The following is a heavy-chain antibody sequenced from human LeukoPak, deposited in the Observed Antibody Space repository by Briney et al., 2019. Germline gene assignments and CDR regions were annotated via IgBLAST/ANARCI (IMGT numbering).Heavy chain of an antibody. CDR1: AGSMNTYF. D-gene: IGHD4-11*01. CDR2: ISGSGTP. V-gene: IGHV4-4*07. J-gene: IGHJ4*02. Sequence: PSETLSLTCTVSAGSMNTYFWTWVRQPAGKGLEWIGRISGSGTPYYNPSLESRVAISLDTSNNKFFLKVTSVTAADTAVYYCARGSELTKTSGHYLFDSWGQGTLVSVSS. CDR3: ARGSELTKTSGHYLFDS.